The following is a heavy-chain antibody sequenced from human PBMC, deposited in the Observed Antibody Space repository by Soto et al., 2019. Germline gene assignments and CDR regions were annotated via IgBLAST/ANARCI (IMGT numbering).Heavy chain of an antibody. CDR1: GFTFSSYA. CDR2: ISGSGGST. Sequence: GGSLRLSCAASGFTFSSYAMSWVRQAPGKGLEWVSAISGSGGSTYYADSVKGRFTISRDNSKNTLYLQMNSLRAEDTAVYYCAKIPVRGVIITTFDYWGQGTLATVSS. J-gene: IGHJ4*02. D-gene: IGHD3-10*01. V-gene: IGHV3-23*01. CDR3: AKIPVRGVIITTFDY.